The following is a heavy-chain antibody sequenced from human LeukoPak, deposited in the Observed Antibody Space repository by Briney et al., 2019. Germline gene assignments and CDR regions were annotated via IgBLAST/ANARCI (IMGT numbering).Heavy chain of an antibody. D-gene: IGHD5-12*01. CDR3: AKAHSGWDHFDH. V-gene: IGHV3-30*18. J-gene: IGHJ4*02. Sequence: GGSLRLSCVASGITLNIYGMHWVRQAPGQGLEWVAVISHDGQHKYYADSVKGRFTISRDDSTKTVYLQMNSLGPEDTPMYYCAKAHSGWDHFDHWGQGTLVTVSS. CDR2: ISHDGQHK. CDR1: GITLNIYG.